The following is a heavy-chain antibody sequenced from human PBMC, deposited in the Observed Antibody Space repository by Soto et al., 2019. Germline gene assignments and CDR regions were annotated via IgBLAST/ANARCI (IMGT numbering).Heavy chain of an antibody. CDR1: GGSISSGDYY. CDR3: ARVPSRSGFVDY. J-gene: IGHJ4*02. Sequence: NPSETLSLTCTVSGGSISSGDYYWSWIRQPPGKGLEWIGYIYYSGSTYYNPSLKSRVTISVDTSKNQFSLKLSSVTAADTAVYYCARVPSRSGFVDYWGQGTLVTVSS. V-gene: IGHV4-30-4*01. D-gene: IGHD1-26*01. CDR2: IYYSGST.